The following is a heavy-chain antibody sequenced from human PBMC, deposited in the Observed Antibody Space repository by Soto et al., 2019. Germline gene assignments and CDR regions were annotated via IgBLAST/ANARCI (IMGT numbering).Heavy chain of an antibody. J-gene: IGHJ5*02. CDR3: AKDLRYSRSWYLAGNWFDP. CDR2: ISYDGSNK. Sequence: GGSLRLSCPAAGFTFRSYGMRWGRQGPGKGLEWVAVISYDGSNKYYADSVKGRFTISRDNSKNTLYLQMNSLRAEDTAVYYCAKDLRYSRSWYLAGNWFDPWGQGT. D-gene: IGHD6-13*01. V-gene: IGHV3-30*18. CDR1: GFTFRSYG.